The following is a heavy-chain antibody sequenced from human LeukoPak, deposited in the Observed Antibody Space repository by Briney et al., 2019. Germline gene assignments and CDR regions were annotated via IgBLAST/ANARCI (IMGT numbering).Heavy chain of an antibody. Sequence: GASVKVSCKASGYTFTIYDINWVRQAPGQGLEWMGWMNPNSGYTGYAQKFQGRVTMTRNTSISTAYMELSSLRSEDTAVYYCARPNYDLLTGYYPLLDVWGQGTTVTVSS. CDR2: MNPNSGYT. D-gene: IGHD3-9*01. V-gene: IGHV1-8*01. CDR3: ARPNYDLLTGYYPLLDV. J-gene: IGHJ6*02. CDR1: GYTFTIYD.